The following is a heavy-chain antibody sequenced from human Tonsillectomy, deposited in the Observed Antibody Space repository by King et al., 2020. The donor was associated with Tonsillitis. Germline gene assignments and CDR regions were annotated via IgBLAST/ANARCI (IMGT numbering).Heavy chain of an antibody. V-gene: IGHV3-23*01. CDR3: ATCGSGWPLDAFDI. Sequence: DVQLLESGGGLVQPGGSLRLSCGASGLTFRRYAMSWVRQAPGKGLEWVSTISSSGGSTYYADSVRGRFTISRDNSKNTLYLQMNSLRAEDTAVYYCATCGSGWPLDAFDIWGQGTMVTVSS. J-gene: IGHJ3*02. CDR2: ISSSGGST. D-gene: IGHD6-19*01. CDR1: GLTFRRYA.